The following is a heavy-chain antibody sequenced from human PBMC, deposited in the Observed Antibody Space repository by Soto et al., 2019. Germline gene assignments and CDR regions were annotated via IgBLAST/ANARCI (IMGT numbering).Heavy chain of an antibody. Sequence: SETLSLTCAVYGGSFSGYYWSWIRQPPGKGLEWIGEINHSGSTSYNPSLKSRVTISVDTSKNQFSLNLSSVTAADTAVYYCARNSTYYYDSSGYYYHYYFDYWGQGTLVTVSS. J-gene: IGHJ4*02. CDR3: ARNSTYYYDSSGYYYHYYFDY. CDR2: INHSGST. V-gene: IGHV4-34*01. D-gene: IGHD3-22*01. CDR1: GGSFSGYY.